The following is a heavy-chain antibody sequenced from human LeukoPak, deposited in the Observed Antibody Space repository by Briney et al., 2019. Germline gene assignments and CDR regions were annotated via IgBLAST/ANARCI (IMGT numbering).Heavy chain of an antibody. J-gene: IGHJ4*02. CDR2: ISAYNGNT. V-gene: IGHV1-18*01. CDR1: GYTFTSYG. CDR3: AREGYDILTGYQLDY. Sequence: VASVKVSCKASGYTFTSYGISWVRQAPGQGLEWMGWISAYNGNTNYAQKLQGRVTMTTDTSTSTADMELRSLRSDDTAVYYCAREGYDILTGYQLDYWGQGTLVTVSS. D-gene: IGHD3-9*01.